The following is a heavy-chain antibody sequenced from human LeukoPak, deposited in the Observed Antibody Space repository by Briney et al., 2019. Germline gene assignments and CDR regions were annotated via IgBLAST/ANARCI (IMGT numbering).Heavy chain of an antibody. J-gene: IGHJ3*02. Sequence: ASVKVSCKASGYTFTGYYMHWVRQAPGQGLEWMGWINPNSGGTNYAQKFQGRVTMTRDTSISTAYMELSRLRSDDTAVYYCARAYCSSTSCHPLDAFDIWGQGTMVTVSS. CDR2: INPNSGGT. D-gene: IGHD2-2*01. V-gene: IGHV1-2*02. CDR1: GYTFTGYY. CDR3: ARAYCSSTSCHPLDAFDI.